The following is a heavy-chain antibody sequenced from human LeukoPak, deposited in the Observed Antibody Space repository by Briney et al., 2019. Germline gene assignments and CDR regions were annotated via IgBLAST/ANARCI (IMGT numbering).Heavy chain of an antibody. Sequence: PSETLSLTCAVYGGSFSGYYWSWIRQPPGKGLEWIGEINHSGGTNYNPSLKSRVTISVDTSKNQFSLKLSSVTAADTAVYYCARSGYSYGKGYGRFDPWGQGTLVTVSS. CDR3: ARSGYSYGKGYGRFDP. CDR2: INHSGGT. J-gene: IGHJ5*02. CDR1: GGSFSGYY. D-gene: IGHD5-18*01. V-gene: IGHV4-34*01.